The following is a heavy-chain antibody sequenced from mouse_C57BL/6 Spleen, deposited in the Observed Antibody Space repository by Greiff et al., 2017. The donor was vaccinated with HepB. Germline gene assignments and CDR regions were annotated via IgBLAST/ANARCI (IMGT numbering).Heavy chain of an antibody. J-gene: IGHJ2*01. D-gene: IGHD1-1*01. CDR2: ISSGGSYT. CDR1: GFTFSSYG. Sequence: EVKLVESGGDLVKPGGSLKLSCAASGFTFSSYGMSWVRQTPDKRLEWVATISSGGSYTYYPDSVKGRFTISRDNAKNTLYLQMSSLKSEDTAMYYCARQPGRSSSLYFDYWGQGTTLTVSS. V-gene: IGHV5-6*02. CDR3: ARQPGRSSSLYFDY.